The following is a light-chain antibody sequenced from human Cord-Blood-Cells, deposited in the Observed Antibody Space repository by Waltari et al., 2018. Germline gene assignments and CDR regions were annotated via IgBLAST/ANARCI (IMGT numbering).Light chain of an antibody. Sequence: QSVLTQPPSVSGAPGQRVTISCTGSRSNIGAGYDVPWYQQLPGTAPKLLTYGNSNRPSGVPDRFSGSKSGTSASLAITGLQAEDEADYYCQSYDSSLSGWVFGGGTKLTVL. V-gene: IGLV1-40*01. CDR2: GNS. CDR1: RSNIGAGYD. J-gene: IGLJ3*02. CDR3: QSYDSSLSGWV.